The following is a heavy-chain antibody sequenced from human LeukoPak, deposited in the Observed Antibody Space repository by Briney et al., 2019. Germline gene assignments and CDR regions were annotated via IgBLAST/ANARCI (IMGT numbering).Heavy chain of an antibody. CDR2: IYSGGST. CDR3: ARSFTSSWWPSFDY. V-gene: IGHV3-66*02. Sequence: GGSLRLSCAASGFTVSSNYMSWVRQAPGKGLEGVSIIYSGGSTYYTGSVKGRFTISRDNSKNTLYLQMNSLRAEDTAVYYCARSFTSSWWPSFDYWGQGTLVTVSS. CDR1: GFTVSSNY. J-gene: IGHJ4*02. D-gene: IGHD6-13*01.